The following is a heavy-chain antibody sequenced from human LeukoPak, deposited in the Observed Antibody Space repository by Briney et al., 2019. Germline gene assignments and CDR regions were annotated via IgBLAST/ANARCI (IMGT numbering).Heavy chain of an antibody. D-gene: IGHD3-22*01. Sequence: PGGSLRLSCAASGFTHSSYWMHWVRQAPGKGLVWVSRIKSDGRTNYADSVKGRFTISRDNAKNTVSLQMHSLSAEDTGVYYCSRAPSEIGGYYPEYFRHWGQGTLVTVSS. CDR2: IKSDGRT. CDR1: GFTHSSYW. J-gene: IGHJ1*01. V-gene: IGHV3-74*01. CDR3: SRAPSEIGGYYPEYFRH.